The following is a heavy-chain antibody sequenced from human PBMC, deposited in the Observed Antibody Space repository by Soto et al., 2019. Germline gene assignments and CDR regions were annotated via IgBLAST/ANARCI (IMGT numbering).Heavy chain of an antibody. D-gene: IGHD6-13*01. Sequence: EVQLVESGGGLVQPGGSLRLSCAASGFTFSSYWMHWVRQAPGKGLVWVSRSNTDGSSVDYADSVKGRFTISRDNAKNTLYLQMNSLRIEDTAVYYCTRDQTYAGNYYDYWGQGTLVTGSS. CDR1: GFTFSSYW. J-gene: IGHJ4*02. V-gene: IGHV3-74*01. CDR3: TRDQTYAGNYYDY. CDR2: SNTDGSSV.